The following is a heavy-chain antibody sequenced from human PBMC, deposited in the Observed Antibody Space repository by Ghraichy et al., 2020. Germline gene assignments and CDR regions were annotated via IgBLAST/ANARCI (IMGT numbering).Heavy chain of an antibody. Sequence: ESLNISCTVSGGSVSSGSYYWSWIRQPPGKGLEWIGYIYYSGSTNYNPSLKSRVTISVDTSKNQFSLKLSSVTAADTAVYYCAREGRGRDGYNSLRGYFDYWGQGTLVTVSS. V-gene: IGHV4-61*01. J-gene: IGHJ4*02. CDR1: GGSVSSGSYY. D-gene: IGHD5-24*01. CDR2: IYYSGST. CDR3: AREGRGRDGYNSLRGYFDY.